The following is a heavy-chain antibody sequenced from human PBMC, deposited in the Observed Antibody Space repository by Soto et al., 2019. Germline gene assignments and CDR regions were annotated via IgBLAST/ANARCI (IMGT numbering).Heavy chain of an antibody. CDR3: AKDHCSSTSCYAKYYYYGMDV. CDR2: ISYDGSNK. CDR1: GFTFSSYG. V-gene: IGHV3-30*18. D-gene: IGHD2-2*01. J-gene: IGHJ6*02. Sequence: GGSLRLSCAASGFTFSSYGMHWVRQAPGKGLEWVAVISYDGSNKYYADSVKGRFTISRDNSKNTLYLQMNSLRAEDTAVYYCAKDHCSSTSCYAKYYYYGMDVWGQGTTVTVSS.